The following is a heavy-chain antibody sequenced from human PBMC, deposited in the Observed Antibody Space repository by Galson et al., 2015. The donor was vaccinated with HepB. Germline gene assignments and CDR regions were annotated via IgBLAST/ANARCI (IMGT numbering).Heavy chain of an antibody. CDR2: IWYDGSNL. V-gene: IGHV3-33*08. CDR1: GFSLSTYG. D-gene: IGHD3-10*01. CDR3: ASDRSTTVVRGVMGDGMDV. Sequence: SLRLSCAASGFSLSTYGMHWVRQAPGKGLEWVAIIWYDGSNLYYGDSVKGRFTISRDTSKNTLYLQMNSLRAEDTAIYYCASDRSTTVVRGVMGDGMDVWGQGTTVTVSS. J-gene: IGHJ6*02.